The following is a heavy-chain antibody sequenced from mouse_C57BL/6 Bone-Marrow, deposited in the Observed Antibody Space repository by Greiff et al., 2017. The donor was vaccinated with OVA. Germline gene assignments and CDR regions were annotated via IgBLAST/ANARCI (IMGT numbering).Heavy chain of an antibody. CDR2: IYPGSGNT. Sequence: VQLQQSGAELVRPGASVKLSCKASGYTFTDYYINWVKQRPGQGLEWIARIYPGSGNTYYNEKFKGKATLTAEKSSSTAYMQLSSLTSEDSAVYFCATYYSNYRYYAMDYWGQGTSVTVSS. D-gene: IGHD2-5*01. V-gene: IGHV1-76*01. J-gene: IGHJ4*01. CDR1: GYTFTDYY. CDR3: ATYYSNYRYYAMDY.